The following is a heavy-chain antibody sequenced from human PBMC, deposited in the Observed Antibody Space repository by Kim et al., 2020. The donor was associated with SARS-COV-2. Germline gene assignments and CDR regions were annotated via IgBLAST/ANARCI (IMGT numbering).Heavy chain of an antibody. CDR2: ISSSSSYI. CDR3: ARLSGTMATDP. J-gene: IGHJ5*02. CDR1: GFTFSSYS. D-gene: IGHD3-10*01. Sequence: GGSLRLSCAASGFTFSSYSMNWVRQAPGKGLEWVSSISSSSSYIYYADSVKGRFTISRDNAKNSLYLQMNSLRAEDTAVYYCARLSGTMATDPWGQGTLVTVSS. V-gene: IGHV3-21*01.